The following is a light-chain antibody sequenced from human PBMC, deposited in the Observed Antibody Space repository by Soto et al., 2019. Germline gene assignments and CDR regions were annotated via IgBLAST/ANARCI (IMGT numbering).Light chain of an antibody. CDR1: QSVSRW. V-gene: IGKV1-5*03. Sequence: DIQMTQSPSTLSASVGDRLTITCRANQSVSRWLAWYQQTPGRATNLLIYKASTLESGVPLRFSCSGSGTEFTLTVNGVQPDDYATYYCQQYNTSPYNFGQRTKLDIK. J-gene: IGKJ2*01. CDR3: QQYNTSPYN. CDR2: KAS.